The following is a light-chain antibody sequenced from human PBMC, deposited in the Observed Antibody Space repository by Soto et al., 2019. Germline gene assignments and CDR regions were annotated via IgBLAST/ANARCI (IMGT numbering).Light chain of an antibody. J-gene: IGKJ4*01. Sequence: DIQMTQSPSSLSASVGDRVTITCRASQSISSYLNWYQQKPGKAPNLLIYAASTLQSGGPSRFSGSGSGTDFALTISSLQPEDFATYYCQQSYSIPRLTFGGGTKVEIK. V-gene: IGKV1-39*01. CDR1: QSISSY. CDR3: QQSYSIPRLT. CDR2: AAS.